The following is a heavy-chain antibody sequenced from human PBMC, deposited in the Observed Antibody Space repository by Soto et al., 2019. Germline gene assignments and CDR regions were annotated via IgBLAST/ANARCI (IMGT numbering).Heavy chain of an antibody. J-gene: IGHJ6*03. CDR3: ARGYGSGRNYYYMDV. D-gene: IGHD3-10*01. CDR1: GFTFSSYW. Sequence: GGSLRLSCAASGFTFSSYWMHWVRQAPGKGLVWVSRINSDGSSTSYADSVKGRFTISRDNAKNTLYLQMNSLRAEDTAVYYCARGYGSGRNYYYMDVWGKGTTVTVSS. V-gene: IGHV3-74*01. CDR2: INSDGSST.